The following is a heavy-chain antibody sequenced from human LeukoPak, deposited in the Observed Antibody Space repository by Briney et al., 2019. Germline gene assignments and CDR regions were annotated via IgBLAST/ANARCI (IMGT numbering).Heavy chain of an antibody. Sequence: GESLKISCKGSGYSFTSYWIGWVRQMPGEGLEWMGIIYPGDSDTRYSPSFQGQVTISADKSISTAYLQWSSLKASDTAMYYCARRKGIPHYDILTGFDYWGQGTLVTVSS. V-gene: IGHV5-51*01. D-gene: IGHD3-9*01. CDR2: IYPGDSDT. J-gene: IGHJ4*02. CDR3: ARRKGIPHYDILTGFDY. CDR1: GYSFTSYW.